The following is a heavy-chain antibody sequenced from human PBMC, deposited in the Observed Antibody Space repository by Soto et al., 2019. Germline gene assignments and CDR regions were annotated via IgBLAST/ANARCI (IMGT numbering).Heavy chain of an antibody. CDR3: ARGGGDYDFWTGPQAIDP. D-gene: IGHD3-3*01. CDR1: GGSIRTFY. CDR2: IYYSGST. V-gene: IGHV4-59*01. J-gene: IGHJ5*02. Sequence: SETLSLTCTVSGGSIRTFYWSWIRQPPGKGLEWIGYIYYSGSTNYNPSLKSRVTISIDTSKNQFSLKLNSVTAADTAMYYCARGGGDYDFWTGPQAIDPWGQGTLVTVSS.